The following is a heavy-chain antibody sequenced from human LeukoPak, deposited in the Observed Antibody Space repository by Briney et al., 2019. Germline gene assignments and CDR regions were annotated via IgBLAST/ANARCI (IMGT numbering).Heavy chain of an antibody. Sequence: SETLSLTCTVSGGSTSSYYWSWIRQPPGKGLEWIGYIYCSGSTNYNPSLKSRVTISVDTSKNQFSLKLSSVTAADTAVYYCASRGIAAAAPFDYWGQGTLVTVSS. CDR3: ASRGIAAAAPFDY. CDR1: GGSTSSYY. CDR2: IYCSGST. V-gene: IGHV4-59*12. D-gene: IGHD6-13*01. J-gene: IGHJ4*02.